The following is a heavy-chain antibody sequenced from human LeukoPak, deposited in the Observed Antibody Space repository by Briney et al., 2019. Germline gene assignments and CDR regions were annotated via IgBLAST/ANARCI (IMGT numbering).Heavy chain of an antibody. V-gene: IGHV4-59*08. J-gene: IGHJ5*02. CDR3: ARQSSLNWFDP. CDR2: IYYSGST. CDR1: GGSINSYY. Sequence: SETLSLTCTVSGGSINSYYWGWVRQPPGKGLEWIGYIYYSGSTYYNPSLRSRVTISLGTSKNQFSLKLNSVTAADTAFYYCARQSSLNWFDPWGQGTLVTVSS.